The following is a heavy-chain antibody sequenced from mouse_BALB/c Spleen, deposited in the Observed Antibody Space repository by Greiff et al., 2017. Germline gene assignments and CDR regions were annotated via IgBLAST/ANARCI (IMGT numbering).Heavy chain of an antibody. J-gene: IGHJ2*01. CDR2: IDPANGNT. CDR1: GLNIKDTY. D-gene: IGHD2-3*01. V-gene: IGHV14-3*02. CDR3: ARSRDGD. Sequence: AQPQLPGAEFVMPGVLVKLSSTASGLNIKDTYRLWVKQRLEQGREWIGRIDPANGNTKFDPKFQGKATITADTSSNNANLQLSSLTSEDTAVLYCARSRDGDWGRGTTLSGAS.